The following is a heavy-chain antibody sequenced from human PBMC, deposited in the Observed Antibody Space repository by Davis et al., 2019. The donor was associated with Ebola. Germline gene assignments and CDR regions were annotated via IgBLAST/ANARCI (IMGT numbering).Heavy chain of an antibody. CDR2: IYPGDSVT. Sequence: GESLKISCKGSGYSFTSYWIGWVRQMPGKGLEWMGIIYPGDSVTRYSPSFQGQVTISADKSISTAYLQWSSLKASDTAMYYCARQILTGAFTPYYYGMDVWGQGTTVTVSS. CDR1: GYSFTSYW. CDR3: ARQILTGAFTPYYYGMDV. D-gene: IGHD3-9*01. J-gene: IGHJ6*02. V-gene: IGHV5-51*01.